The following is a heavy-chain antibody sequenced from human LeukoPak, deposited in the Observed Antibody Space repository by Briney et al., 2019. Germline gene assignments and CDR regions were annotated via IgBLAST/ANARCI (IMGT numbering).Heavy chain of an antibody. CDR2: ISYDGSNK. J-gene: IGHJ4*02. V-gene: IGHV3-30-3*01. D-gene: IGHD5-24*01. CDR1: GFTFSSYA. CDR3: ARDDGDGYNYDSSYFDY. Sequence: PGGSLRLSCAASGFTFSSYAMHWVRQAPGKGLEWVAVISYDGSNKYYADSVKGRFTISRDNSKNTLYLQMNSLRAEDTAVYYCARDDGDGYNYDSSYFDYWGQGTLVTVSS.